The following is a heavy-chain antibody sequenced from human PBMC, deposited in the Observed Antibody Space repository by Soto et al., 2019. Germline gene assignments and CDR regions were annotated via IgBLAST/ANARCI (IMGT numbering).Heavy chain of an antibody. D-gene: IGHD1-26*01. CDR3: ARGEHYSGRSFDY. CDR2: TYYRSNWYS. CDR1: GDSVSSNSAS. Sequence: PSQTLSLTCVISGDSVSSNSASWNWIRQSPSRGLEWLGSTYYRSNWYSDYAASVESRITVNPDKSKNNFSLQLNSVTPEDTAVYYCARGEHYSGRSFDYWGQGTLVTVSS. J-gene: IGHJ4*02. V-gene: IGHV6-1*01.